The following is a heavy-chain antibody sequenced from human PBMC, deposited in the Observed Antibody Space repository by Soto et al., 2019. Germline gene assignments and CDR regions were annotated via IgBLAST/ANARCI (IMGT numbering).Heavy chain of an antibody. CDR3: ARGFPYYDILTGSLHPFDY. Sequence: SETLSLTCAVYGGSFSGYYWSWIRQPPGKGLEWIGEINHSGSTNYNPSLKSRVTISVDTSKNQFSLKLSSVTAADTAVYYCARGFPYYDILTGSLHPFDYWGQGTLVTVSS. V-gene: IGHV4-34*01. D-gene: IGHD3-9*01. J-gene: IGHJ4*02. CDR2: INHSGST. CDR1: GGSFSGYY.